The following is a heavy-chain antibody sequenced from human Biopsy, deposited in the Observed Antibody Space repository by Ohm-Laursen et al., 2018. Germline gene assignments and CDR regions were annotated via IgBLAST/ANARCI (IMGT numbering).Heavy chain of an antibody. D-gene: IGHD1-26*01. V-gene: IGHV4-59*07. J-gene: IGHJ3*01. CDR3: ARVRVWADSEGAFDP. CDR2: IYYSGNT. CDR1: GGSINNFY. Sequence: SDTLSLTCIVSGGSINNFYWSWIRQPPGKGLEWIGIIYYSGNTKYNPFLKSRVTISVDTFRNQFSLKLSSVTAADTAVYYCARVRVWADSEGAFDPWGQGTMVTVSS.